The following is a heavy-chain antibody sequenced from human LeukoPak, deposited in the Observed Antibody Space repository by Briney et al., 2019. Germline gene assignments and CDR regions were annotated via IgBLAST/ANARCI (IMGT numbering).Heavy chain of an antibody. D-gene: IGHD6-19*01. V-gene: IGHV7-4-1*02. CDR3: ARVRVGIAVAGTSSYYFDY. CDR1: GYTFTSYA. CDR2: ISTNTGNP. J-gene: IGHJ4*02. Sequence: GASVKVSCKASGYTFTSYAMNWVRQAPGQGLEWMGWISTNTGNPTYAQGFTGRFVFSLDTSVSTAYLQISSLKAEDTAVYYCARVRVGIAVAGTSSYYFDYWGQGTLVTVSS.